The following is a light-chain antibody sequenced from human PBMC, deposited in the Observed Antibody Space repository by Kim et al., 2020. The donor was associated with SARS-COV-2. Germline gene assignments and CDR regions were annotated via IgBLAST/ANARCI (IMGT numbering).Light chain of an antibody. V-gene: IGLV3-21*04. CDR1: NIGTKS. Sequence: SYELTQPPSESVAPGQTARITCGGNNIGTKSVHWYQQKPGQAPVLVIYYDSDRPSGIPERFSGSNSGNTATLTISRVEAGDEADYYCQVWDSGSDHPVFGGGTQLTVL. J-gene: IGLJ2*01. CDR3: QVWDSGSDHPV. CDR2: YDS.